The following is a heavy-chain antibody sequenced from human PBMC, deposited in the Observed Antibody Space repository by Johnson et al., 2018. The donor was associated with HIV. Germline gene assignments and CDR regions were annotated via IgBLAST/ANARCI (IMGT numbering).Heavy chain of an antibody. D-gene: IGHD3-22*01. J-gene: IGHJ3*02. CDR2: INWNVGRT. Sequence: MKWVRQTPGMGLEWVSAINWNVGRTGYADSVKGRFTISRANAKNSLYLQMNSLRAEDTALYYCARGFGNSGYSYGRFGAFDIWGQGTMVTVSS. V-gene: IGHV3-20*03. CDR3: ARGFGNSGYSYGRFGAFDI.